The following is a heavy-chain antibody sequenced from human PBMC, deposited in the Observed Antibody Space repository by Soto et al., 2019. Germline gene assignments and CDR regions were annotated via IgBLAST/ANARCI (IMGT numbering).Heavy chain of an antibody. CDR2: VKQDGSVK. V-gene: IGHV3-7*03. CDR1: GFIFTNYW. J-gene: IGHJ5*02. Sequence: EVQLVESGGDLVQPGGSLRLSCAASGFIFTNYWMSWVRQAPGKGLEWVANVKQDGSVKRYVDSVKGRCTISRDNAKNSVYLQMNRLRGDDNAVYYCTSARSSRGAPGGFIKAWGQGNLVTVSS. CDR3: TSARSSRGAPGGFIKA. D-gene: IGHD3-10*01.